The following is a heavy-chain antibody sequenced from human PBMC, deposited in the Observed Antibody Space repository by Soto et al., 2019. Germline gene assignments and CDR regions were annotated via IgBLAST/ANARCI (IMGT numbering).Heavy chain of an antibody. CDR2: ISGSGGSS. CDR3: AKVTKRAAAGRYEYYKYGMDV. CDR1: GFTFSSYA. D-gene: IGHD6-13*01. J-gene: IGHJ6*02. Sequence: GGSLRLSCAASGFTFSSYAMSWVRQAPGKGLEWVSVISGSGGSSYYAASVQGRFTISRDNSKNTLVLQMNGLRAEDTAVYYCAKVTKRAAAGRYEYYKYGMDVWGQGTTVTVSS. V-gene: IGHV3-23*01.